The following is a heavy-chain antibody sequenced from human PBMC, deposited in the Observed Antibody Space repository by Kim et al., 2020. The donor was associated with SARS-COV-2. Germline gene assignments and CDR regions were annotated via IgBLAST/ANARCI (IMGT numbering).Heavy chain of an antibody. J-gene: IGHJ4*02. Sequence: SETLSLTCSVSGGSSSGYYWSWIRQSPGKGLEWIGFISNSGGSNSNPSLKSRVSISVDTSKNQFSLNLNSVTAADTAIYYCASGLVFGYSARWPPQYWGQGTLVTVSS. CDR1: GGSSSGYY. D-gene: IGHD3-22*01. V-gene: IGHV4-59*01. CDR2: ISNSGGS. CDR3: ASGLVFGYSARWPPQY.